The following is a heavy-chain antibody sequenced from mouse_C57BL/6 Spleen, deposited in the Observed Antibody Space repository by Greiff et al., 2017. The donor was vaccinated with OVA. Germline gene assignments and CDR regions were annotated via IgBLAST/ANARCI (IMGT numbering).Heavy chain of an antibody. CDR2: INPSSGYT. J-gene: IGHJ1*03. Sequence: VQLEQSGAELARPGASVKMSCKASGYTFTSYTMHWVKQRPGQGLEWIGYINPSSGYTKYNQKFKDKATLTADKSSSTAYMQLSSLTSEDSAVYYCARGTGTGYFDVWGTGTTVTVSS. V-gene: IGHV1-4*01. CDR3: ARGTGTGYFDV. CDR1: GYTFTSYT. D-gene: IGHD4-1*01.